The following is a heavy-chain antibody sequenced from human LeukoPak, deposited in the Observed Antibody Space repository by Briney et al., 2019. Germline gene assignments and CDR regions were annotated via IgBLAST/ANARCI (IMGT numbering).Heavy chain of an antibody. Sequence: GGSLRLSCAASGFTVSSNYMNWVRQAPGKGLEWVSVICSGGSTYYADSVKGRFTISRDNSKNTLYLQMNSLRAEDTAVYYCARENCSGGSCYYFDYWGQGTLVTVSS. D-gene: IGHD2-15*01. V-gene: IGHV3-53*01. CDR1: GFTVSSNY. CDR3: ARENCSGGSCYYFDY. J-gene: IGHJ4*02. CDR2: ICSGGST.